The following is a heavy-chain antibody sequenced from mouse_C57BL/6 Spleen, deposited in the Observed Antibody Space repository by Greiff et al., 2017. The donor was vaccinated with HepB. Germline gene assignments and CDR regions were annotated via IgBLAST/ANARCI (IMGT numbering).Heavy chain of an antibody. J-gene: IGHJ4*01. D-gene: IGHD1-1*01. V-gene: IGHV1-69*01. CDR3: ARTFITTWAMDY. CDR2: IDPSDSYT. CDR1: GYTFTSYW. Sequence: VKLQQPGAELVMPGASVKLSCKASGYTFTSYWMHWVKQRPGQGLEWIGEIDPSDSYTNYNQKFKGKSTLTVDKSSSTAYMQLSSLTSEDSAVYYCARTFITTWAMDYWGQGTSVTVSS.